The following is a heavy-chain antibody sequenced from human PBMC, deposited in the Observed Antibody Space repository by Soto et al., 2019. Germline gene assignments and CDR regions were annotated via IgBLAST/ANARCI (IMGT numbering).Heavy chain of an antibody. CDR3: AMGGVYAEYFQH. CDR1: GGTFSSYA. V-gene: IGHV1-69*13. D-gene: IGHD3-16*01. CDR2: IIPIFGTA. J-gene: IGHJ1*01. Sequence: SVKVSCKASGGTFSSYAISWVRQAPGQGLEWMGGIIPIFGTANYAQKFQGRVTITADESTSTAYMELSSLRSEDTAVYYCAMGGVYAEYFQHWGQGTLVTVST.